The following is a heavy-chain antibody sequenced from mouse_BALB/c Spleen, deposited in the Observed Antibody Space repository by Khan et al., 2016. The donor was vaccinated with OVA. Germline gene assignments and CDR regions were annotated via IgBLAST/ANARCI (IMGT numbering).Heavy chain of an antibody. CDR1: GYSITSDYA. CDR3: GRCIKEN. V-gene: IGHV3-2*02. CDR2: ISYSGST. Sequence: EVQLQESGPGLVKPSQSLSLTCTVTGYSITSDYAWNRIRQFPGNKLEWMGFISYSGSTSYNPSLKSRISITRDTSKNQFFLQLNSVTTEDTATNYCGRCIKENWGQGTTLTVSS. J-gene: IGHJ2*01. D-gene: IGHD1-3*01.